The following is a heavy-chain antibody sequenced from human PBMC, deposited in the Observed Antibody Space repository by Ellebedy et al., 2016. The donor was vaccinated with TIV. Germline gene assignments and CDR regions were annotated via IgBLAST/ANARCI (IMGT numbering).Heavy chain of an antibody. CDR3: ARSSPRGYSYGYDY. J-gene: IGHJ4*02. Sequence: LRLXXTVSGGSINSGDCYWSWIRQPPGKGLEWIGYIFYSGTTYYNPSLKSRVTISVDTSKNHFSLKLSSVTAADTAVYYCARSSPRGYSYGYDYWGQGTLVTVSS. V-gene: IGHV4-30-4*01. D-gene: IGHD5-18*01. CDR2: IFYSGTT. CDR1: GGSINSGDCY.